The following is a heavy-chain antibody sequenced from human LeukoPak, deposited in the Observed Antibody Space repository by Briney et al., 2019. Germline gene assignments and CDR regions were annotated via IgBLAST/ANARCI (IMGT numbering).Heavy chain of an antibody. CDR3: ARRPFDYYYMDV. J-gene: IGHJ6*03. Sequence: GGSLRLSCAASGFTVSSNYMSWVRQAPGKGLEWVSVIYSGGSTYYADSVKGRFTISRDNSKNTLYLQMNSLRAEDTAVYYCARRPFDYYYMDVWGKGTTVTVSS. V-gene: IGHV3-53*01. D-gene: IGHD3-16*01. CDR2: IYSGGST. CDR1: GFTVSSNY.